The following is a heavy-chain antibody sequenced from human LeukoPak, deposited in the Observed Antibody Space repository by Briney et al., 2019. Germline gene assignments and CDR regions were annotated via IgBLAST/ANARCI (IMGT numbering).Heavy chain of an antibody. J-gene: IGHJ4*02. CDR3: AREGTFGGEF. D-gene: IGHD2-21*01. CDR2: IWYDGSNK. V-gene: IGHV3-33*01. Sequence: PGGSLRLSCGASGFTFSSYGMHWVRQAPGKGGWRGALIWYDGSNKYYADSVKGRFTISRDNSKNTLYLQMNSLRAEDTAVYYCAREGTFGGEFWGQGTLVTVSS. CDR1: GFTFSSYG.